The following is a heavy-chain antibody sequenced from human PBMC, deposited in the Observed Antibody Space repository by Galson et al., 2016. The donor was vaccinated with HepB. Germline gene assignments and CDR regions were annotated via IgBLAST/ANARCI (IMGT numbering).Heavy chain of an antibody. CDR1: GFTFSSYS. J-gene: IGHJ4*02. V-gene: IGHV3-48*01. CDR3: ATSRNY. Sequence: SLRLSCAASGFTFSSYSMHWVRQAPGKGLEWVSYISSSTTIYYADSVKGRFTISRDNAKNSLYLQMNSLRAEDTAVYYCATSRNYWGRGTLVTVSS. CDR2: ISSSTTI. D-gene: IGHD1-14*01.